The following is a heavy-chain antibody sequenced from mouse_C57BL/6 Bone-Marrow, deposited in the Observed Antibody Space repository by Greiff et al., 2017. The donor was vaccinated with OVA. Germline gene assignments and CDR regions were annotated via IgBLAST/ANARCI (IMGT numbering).Heavy chain of an antibody. CDR3: AREEEFITTFFDV. D-gene: IGHD1-1*01. CDR2: IHPNSGST. CDR1: GYTFTSYW. J-gene: IGHJ1*03. Sequence: QAQLQQPGAELVKPGASVKLSCKASGYTFTSYWMHWVKQRPGQGLEWIGMIHPNSGSTNYNEKFKSKATLTVDKSSSTAYMQLSSLTSEDSAVYYCAREEEFITTFFDVWGTGTTVTVSS. V-gene: IGHV1-64*01.